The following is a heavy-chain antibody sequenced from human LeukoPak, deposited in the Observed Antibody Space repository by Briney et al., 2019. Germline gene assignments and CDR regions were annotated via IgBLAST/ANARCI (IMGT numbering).Heavy chain of an antibody. D-gene: IGHD2-15*01. V-gene: IGHV4-4*07. CDR2: IYTSGST. Sequence: PSETLSLTCTVSGGSISSYYWSWIRQPAGKGLEWIGRIYTSGSTNYNPSLKSRVTMSVDTSKNQFSLKLSSVTAADPAVYYCARGVVVVAATHDYYYYMDVWGKGTTVTVSS. CDR3: ARGVVVVAATHDYYYYMDV. CDR1: GGSISSYY. J-gene: IGHJ6*03.